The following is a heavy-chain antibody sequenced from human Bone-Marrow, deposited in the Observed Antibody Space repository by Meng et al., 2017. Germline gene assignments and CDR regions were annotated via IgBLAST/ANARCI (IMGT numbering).Heavy chain of an antibody. J-gene: IGHJ3*02. CDR1: GYSISGTFY. D-gene: IGHD4-17*01. V-gene: IGHV4-38-2*02. CDR2: IYHSVTT. CDR3: ARVDYGLTFDI. Sequence: SETLSLTCTVSGYSISGTFYWGWIRQPPGKGLEWIGSIYHSVTTHYNPSLRGGFTISVDTSKNQFSLKLSSVTAADTAVYYCARVDYGLTFDIWGQGTMVTVSS.